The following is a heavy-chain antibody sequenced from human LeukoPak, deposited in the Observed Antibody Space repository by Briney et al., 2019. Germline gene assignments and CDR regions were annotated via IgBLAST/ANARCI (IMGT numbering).Heavy chain of an antibody. CDR2: INHSGST. J-gene: IGHJ3*02. Sequence: PSETLSLTCAVYGGSFSGYYWSWIRQPPGKGLEWIGEINHSGSTNYNPSLKSRVTISVDTSKNQFSLKLSSVTAADTAVYYCARFFNISDSSGCFAFDIWGQGTMVTVSS. CDR1: GGSFSGYY. D-gene: IGHD3-22*01. V-gene: IGHV4-34*01. CDR3: ARFFNISDSSGCFAFDI.